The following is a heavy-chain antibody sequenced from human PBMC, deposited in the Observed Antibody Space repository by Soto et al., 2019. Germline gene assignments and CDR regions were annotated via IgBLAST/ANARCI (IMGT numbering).Heavy chain of an antibody. V-gene: IGHV4-38-2*02. CDR3: ARDSSGYYWFDP. Sequence: LSLTCAVSGFSISSGYFWGWIRQPPGKGPEWLGSIYHSGTTYYDPSVKGRVTISVDTSKNQFSLKMSSVTAADTAVYYCARDSSGYYWFDPGGGGPLVPVP. D-gene: IGHD3-22*01. CDR2: IYHSGTT. J-gene: IGHJ5*02. CDR1: GFSISSGYF.